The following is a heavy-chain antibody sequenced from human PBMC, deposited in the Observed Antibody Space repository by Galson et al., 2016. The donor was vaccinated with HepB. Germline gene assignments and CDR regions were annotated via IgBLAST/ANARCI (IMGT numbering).Heavy chain of an antibody. D-gene: IGHD3-9*01. CDR2: ISGSGGST. J-gene: IGHJ4*02. CDR3: AKPNSDWLWYFDY. Sequence: SLRLSCAASGFTFSIYGMTWVRQAPGKGLEWVSGISGSGGSTYYADSVKGRFTISRDNFKNTLYLQMNSLRAEDTAVYYCAKPNSDWLWYFDYWGQGTLVTVSS. V-gene: IGHV3-23*01. CDR1: GFTFSIYG.